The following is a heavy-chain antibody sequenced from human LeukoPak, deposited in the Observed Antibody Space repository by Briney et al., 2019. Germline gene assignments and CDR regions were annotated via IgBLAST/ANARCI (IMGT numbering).Heavy chain of an antibody. V-gene: IGHV3-48*03. CDR2: ISTSGSTI. J-gene: IGHJ4*02. CDR3: ARDSHYYDSSGPNY. Sequence: GSLRLSCAASGFTFSSYEMNWVRQAPGKGLEWVSYISTSGSTIYYADSVKGRFTISRDNAKNSLYLQMNSLRAEDTAVYYCARDSHYYDSSGPNYWGQGTLVTVSS. D-gene: IGHD3-22*01. CDR1: GFTFSSYE.